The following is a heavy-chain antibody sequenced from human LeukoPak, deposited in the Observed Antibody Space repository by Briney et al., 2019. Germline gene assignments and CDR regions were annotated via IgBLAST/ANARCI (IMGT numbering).Heavy chain of an antibody. Sequence: SGPTLVKPTQTLTLTGTFSGFSLSTSGVGVGWIRQPPGKALEWLALISWDDDKRYSPSLNNRLTITKDTSKNQVVLTMTNMDPVDTATYYCAHRLPGYISGWSQGNFDYWGQGTLVTVSS. CDR3: AHRLPGYISGWSQGNFDY. J-gene: IGHJ4*02. D-gene: IGHD6-19*01. V-gene: IGHV2-5*02. CDR2: ISWDDDK. CDR1: GFSLSTSGVG.